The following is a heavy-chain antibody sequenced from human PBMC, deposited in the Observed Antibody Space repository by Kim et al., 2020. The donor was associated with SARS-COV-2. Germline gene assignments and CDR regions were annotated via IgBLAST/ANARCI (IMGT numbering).Heavy chain of an antibody. CDR3: ARGGTAMVTFWFDP. D-gene: IGHD5-18*01. V-gene: IGHV4-39*07. CDR1: GGSISSSSYY. CDR2: IYYSGST. Sequence: SETLSLTCTVSGGSISSSSYYWGWIRQPPGKGLEWIGSIYYSGSTYYNPSLKSRVTISVDTSKNQFSLKLRSVTAADTAVYYCARGGTAMVTFWFDPWGQGTLVTVSS. J-gene: IGHJ5*02.